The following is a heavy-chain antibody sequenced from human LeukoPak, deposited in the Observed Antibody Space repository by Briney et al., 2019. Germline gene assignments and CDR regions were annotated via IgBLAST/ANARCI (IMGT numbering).Heavy chain of an antibody. CDR3: ARDLRRDGYNGNGMDV. D-gene: IGHD5-24*01. V-gene: IGHV1-2*02. CDR1: GYTFTGYY. Sequence: EASVKVSCKASGYTFTGYYMHWVRQAPGQGLEWMGWINPNSGGTNYAQKFQGRVTMTRDTSISTAYMELSRLRSDDTAVYYCARDLRRDGYNGNGMDVWGQGTTVTVSS. J-gene: IGHJ6*02. CDR2: INPNSGGT.